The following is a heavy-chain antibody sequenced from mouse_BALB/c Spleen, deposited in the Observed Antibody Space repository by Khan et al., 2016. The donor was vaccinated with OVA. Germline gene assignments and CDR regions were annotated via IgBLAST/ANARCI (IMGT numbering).Heavy chain of an antibody. J-gene: IGHJ1*01. V-gene: IGHV1-9*01. Sequence: QVQLQQSGAELMKPGASVKISCKATGYTFSSYWIEWVKQRPGHGLEWIGEILPGSSSTNYNEKFKGKATFTADTSSNTAYMQLSSLTSEDSAVECCARYGNHWYFDVWGAGTTVTVSS. CDR2: ILPGSSST. CDR3: ARYGNHWYFDV. D-gene: IGHD2-1*01. CDR1: GYTFSSYW.